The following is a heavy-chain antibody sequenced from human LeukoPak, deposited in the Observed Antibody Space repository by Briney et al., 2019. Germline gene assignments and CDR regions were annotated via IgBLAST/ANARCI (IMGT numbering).Heavy chain of an antibody. V-gene: IGHV3-30*03. D-gene: IGHD3-10*01. CDR3: VFEGRADAFDI. Sequence: PGRSLRLSCAASGFTFSSYGMHWVRQAPGKGLDWVAVISYDGSNKYYADSVKGRFTISRDNSKNTLYLQMNSLRAEDTAVYYCVFEGRADAFDIWGQGTMVTVSS. CDR1: GFTFSSYG. CDR2: ISYDGSNK. J-gene: IGHJ3*02.